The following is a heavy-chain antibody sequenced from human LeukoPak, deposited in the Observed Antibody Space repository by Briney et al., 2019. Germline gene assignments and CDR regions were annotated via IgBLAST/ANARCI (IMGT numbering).Heavy chain of an antibody. D-gene: IGHD3-22*01. V-gene: IGHV3-53*01. J-gene: IGHJ4*02. CDR3: ARDYYDSSGYLYYFDY. CDR2: IYSGGST. Sequence: GGSLRLSCAASGFSVSSNYMSWVRQAQGKGLEWVSVIYSGGSTYYADSVKGRFTISRDNSKNTLYLQMNSLRAEDTAVYYCARDYYDSSGYLYYFDYWGQGTLVTVSS. CDR1: GFSVSSNY.